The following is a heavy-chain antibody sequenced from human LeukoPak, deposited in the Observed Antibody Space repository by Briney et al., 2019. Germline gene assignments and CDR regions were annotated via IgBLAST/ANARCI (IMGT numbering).Heavy chain of an antibody. CDR2: IYASGIT. CDR1: GGSISSYY. D-gene: IGHD3-22*01. Sequence: SETLSLTCTVSGGSISSYYWSWIRQPAGEGLEWIGRIYASGITKYNPSLKSRVTMSVDTSENQFSLKLSSVTAADTAVYYCARVMRDYYGTSLDAFDIWGQGTMVTVSS. V-gene: IGHV4-4*07. CDR3: ARVMRDYYGTSLDAFDI. J-gene: IGHJ3*02.